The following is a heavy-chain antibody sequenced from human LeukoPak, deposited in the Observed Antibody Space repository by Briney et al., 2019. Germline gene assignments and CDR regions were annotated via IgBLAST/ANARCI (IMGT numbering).Heavy chain of an antibody. CDR1: GYTFTGYY. J-gene: IGHJ4*02. CDR3: ATALGYCSSTSCYDGNY. D-gene: IGHD2-2*01. Sequence: ASVKVSCKASGYTFTGYYMHWVRQAPGKGLEWMGGFDPEDGETIYAQKFQGRVTMTEDTSTDTAYMELSSLRSEDTAVYYCATALGYCSSTSCYDGNYWGQGTLVTVSS. V-gene: IGHV1-24*01. CDR2: FDPEDGET.